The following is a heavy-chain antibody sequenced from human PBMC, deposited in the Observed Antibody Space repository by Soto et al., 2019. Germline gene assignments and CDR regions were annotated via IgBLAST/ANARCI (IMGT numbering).Heavy chain of an antibody. J-gene: IGHJ4*02. CDR1: GDTFSFYS. D-gene: IGHD3-10*01. V-gene: IGHV1-69*02. Sequence: QVQLVQSGAEVKKPGSSVRVSCKASGDTFSFYSINWVRQAPGLGLEWMGRINPILSMSNYAQRFQGRVTVTADKSTSTAYIELSSLRSEETAMYYCASSYGSGYRAFDYWGQGALVTVSS. CDR2: INPILSMS. CDR3: ASSYGSGYRAFDY.